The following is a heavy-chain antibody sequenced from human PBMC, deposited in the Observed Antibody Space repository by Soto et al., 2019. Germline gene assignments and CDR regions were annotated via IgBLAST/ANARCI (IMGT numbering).Heavy chain of an antibody. V-gene: IGHV1-2*02. CDR3: ARERGYSYGLGYYYGMDV. J-gene: IGHJ6*02. D-gene: IGHD5-18*01. CDR1: GYTFTGYY. CDR2: INPNSGGT. Sequence: ASVKVSCKASGYTFTGYYMHWVRQAPGQGLEWMGWINPNSGGTNYAQKFQGRVTMTRDTSISTAYVELSRLRSDDTAVYYCARERGYSYGLGYYYGMDVWGQGTTVTVSS.